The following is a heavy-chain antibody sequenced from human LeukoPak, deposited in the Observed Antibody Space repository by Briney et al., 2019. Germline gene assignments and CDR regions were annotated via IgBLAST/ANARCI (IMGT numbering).Heavy chain of an antibody. D-gene: IGHD3-22*01. CDR1: GFTFSSYS. V-gene: IGHV3-48*02. CDR2: ISGSSSTI. Sequence: GGSLRLSCAASGFTFSSYSMNWVRQAPGKGLEWVSYISGSSSTIYYADSVKGRFTISRDNAKNSLYLQMNSLRDEDTAVYYCASYRASYYYDSSGDFDYWGQGTLVTVSS. J-gene: IGHJ4*02. CDR3: ASYRASYYYDSSGDFDY.